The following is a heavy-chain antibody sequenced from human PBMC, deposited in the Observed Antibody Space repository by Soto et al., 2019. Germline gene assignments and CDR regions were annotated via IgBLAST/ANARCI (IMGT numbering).Heavy chain of an antibody. D-gene: IGHD2-2*01. CDR2: IYYSGST. Sequence: QVQLQESGPGLVKPSETLSLTCTVSGGSISSYYWSWIRQPPGKGLEWIGYIYYSGSTNYNPSLQSRFTISVDTSKSQLALKLSAVTAADAAVYYCARAAYFSSTSCYLWGGRARGLAFDILGQGTMVTVSS. V-gene: IGHV4-59*01. CDR1: GGSISSYY. CDR3: ARAAYFSSTSCYLWGGRARGLAFDI. J-gene: IGHJ3*02.